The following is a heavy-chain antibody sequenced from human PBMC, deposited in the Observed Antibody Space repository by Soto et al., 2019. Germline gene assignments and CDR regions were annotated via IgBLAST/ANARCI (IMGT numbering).Heavy chain of an antibody. Sequence: GGSLRLSCAASGFTFSSYSMNWVRQAPGKGLEWVASISSSSSYIYYADSVKGRFTISRDKAKSSLFLQMSSLRAEDSALYYCARHQGPAAGNYGMDAWGQGTTVTVSS. V-gene: IGHV3-21*01. CDR3: ARHQGPAAGNYGMDA. CDR2: ISSSSSYI. D-gene: IGHD6-13*01. CDR1: GFTFSSYS. J-gene: IGHJ6*02.